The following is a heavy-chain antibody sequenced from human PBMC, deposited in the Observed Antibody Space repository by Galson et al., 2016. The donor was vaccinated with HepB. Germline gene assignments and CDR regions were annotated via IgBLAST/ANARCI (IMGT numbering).Heavy chain of an antibody. Sequence: SLRLSCAASGFIFSNHAMMWVRQAPGKGLEYVSSVTGDGDAAYYADSVKGRFTISRDNSKYTLYLQMSSLRPEDTAVYYCVKVVPKTSGRGSSESWGRGTLVTVSS. V-gene: IGHV3-64D*08. CDR1: GFIFSNHA. CDR2: VTGDGDAA. D-gene: IGHD2-15*01. J-gene: IGHJ5*02. CDR3: VKVVPKTSGRGSSES.